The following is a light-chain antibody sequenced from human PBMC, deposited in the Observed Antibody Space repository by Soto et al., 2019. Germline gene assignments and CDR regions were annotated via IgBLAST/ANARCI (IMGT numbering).Light chain of an antibody. J-gene: IGLJ3*02. Sequence: QSVLTQPPSASGTPGQRVTISCSGSSSNIGRNAVNWYQQLPGAAPKLLIYSHDQRPSGVPDRFSDSKSGTSASLAISGLQSEDEADYYCVAWDDSLKGPVFGGGTKLTVL. CDR3: VAWDDSLKGPV. CDR1: SSNIGRNA. V-gene: IGLV1-44*01. CDR2: SHD.